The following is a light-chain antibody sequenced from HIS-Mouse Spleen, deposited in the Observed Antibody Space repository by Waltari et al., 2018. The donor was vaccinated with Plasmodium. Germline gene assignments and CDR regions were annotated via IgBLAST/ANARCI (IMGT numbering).Light chain of an antibody. CDR2: GAS. V-gene: IGKV3-15*01. CDR1: QSVSSN. J-gene: IGKJ4*01. CDR3: QQYNNWPPLT. Sequence: LSCRASQSVSSNLAWYQQKPGQAPRLLIYGASTRATGTPARFSGSRSGTEFTLTISSLQSEDFAVYYCQQYNNWPPLTFGGGTKVEIK.